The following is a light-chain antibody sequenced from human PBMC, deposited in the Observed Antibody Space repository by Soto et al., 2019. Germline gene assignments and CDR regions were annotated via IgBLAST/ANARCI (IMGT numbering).Light chain of an antibody. J-gene: IGKJ1*01. V-gene: IGKV1-5*03. CDR3: QQYNDNWT. CDR1: QSISSW. CDR2: KAS. Sequence: DIQMTQSPSTLSASVGDRVTITCRASQSISSWLAWYQKKPGKAPKLLIYKASTLQSGVPSRFSGSGSGTEFTLAISSLQPDDSATYYCQQYNDNWTFGQGTKVEIK.